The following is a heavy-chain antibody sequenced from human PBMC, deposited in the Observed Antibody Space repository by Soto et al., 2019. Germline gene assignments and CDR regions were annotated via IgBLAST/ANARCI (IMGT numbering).Heavy chain of an antibody. CDR1: GGSISSGGYS. J-gene: IGHJ5*02. CDR2: IYHSGST. V-gene: IGHV4-30-2*01. CDR3: ARGDCSGGSCTGYGSCWFDP. Sequence: SETLSLTCAVSGGSISSGGYSWSWIRQPPGKGLEWIGYIYHSGSTYYNPSLKSRVTISVDRSKNQFSLKLSSVTAADTAVYYCARGDCSGGSCTGYGSCWFDPWGQGTLVTVSS. D-gene: IGHD2-15*01.